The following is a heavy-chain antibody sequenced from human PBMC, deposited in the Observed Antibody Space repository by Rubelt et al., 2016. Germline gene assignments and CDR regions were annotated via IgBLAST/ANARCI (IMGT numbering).Heavy chain of an antibody. J-gene: IGHJ4*02. V-gene: IGHV3-23*01. CDR3: ARDRKYSSTNAPFDY. D-gene: IGHD5-18*01. CDR1: GFTFDDYG. Sequence: RLSCAASGFTFDDYGVSWVRQAPGKGLEWVSAISGSGGSTYYADSVKGRFTISRDNAKNSLYLQMNSLRAEDTAVYYCARDRKYSSTNAPFDYWGQGTLVTVSS. CDR2: ISGSGGST.